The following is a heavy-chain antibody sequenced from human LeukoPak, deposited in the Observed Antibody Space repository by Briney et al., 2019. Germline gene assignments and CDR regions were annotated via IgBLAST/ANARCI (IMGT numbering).Heavy chain of an antibody. CDR2: ISGSGGSR. CDR3: AKGVDASGIYYYFYMDV. CDR1: GFTFSNFA. Sequence: GGSLRLSCAASGFTFSNFAMTWVRQAPGKGLEWVSSISGSGGSRYYVDSVKGRFTISIDKSKNTLYLQMNNLRAEDTAVYYCAKGVDASGIYYYFYMDVWGKGTTVSVSS. J-gene: IGHJ6*03. D-gene: IGHD3-16*01. V-gene: IGHV3-23*01.